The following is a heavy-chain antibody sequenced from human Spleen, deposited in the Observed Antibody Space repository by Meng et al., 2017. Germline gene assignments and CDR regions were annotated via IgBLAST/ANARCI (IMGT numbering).Heavy chain of an antibody. V-gene: IGHV3-23*01. CDR2: ISASGDST. D-gene: IGHD5-12*01. CDR3: AKDLSSSGDENWGFDY. Sequence: GESLKISCAASGFMFYNYAMSWVRQAPGKGLEWVSSISASGDSTYYGDSVKGRFTISRDNAKNTLYLQMIYLGAEDTAVYYCAKDLSSSGDENWGFDYWGRGTLVTVSS. CDR1: GFMFYNYA. J-gene: IGHJ4*02.